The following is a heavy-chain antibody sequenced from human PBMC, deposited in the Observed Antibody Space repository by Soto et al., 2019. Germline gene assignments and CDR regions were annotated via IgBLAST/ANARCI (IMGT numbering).Heavy chain of an antibody. Sequence: GASVKVSCKASGYTLTSYAMHWGRQAPGQRLEWMGWINAGNGNTKYSQKFQGRVTITRDTSASTAYMELSSLRSEDTAVYYCARDHSIAVAGCDYWGQGTLVTVSS. CDR3: ARDHSIAVAGCDY. CDR1: GYTLTSYA. V-gene: IGHV1-3*01. J-gene: IGHJ4*02. D-gene: IGHD6-19*01. CDR2: INAGNGNT.